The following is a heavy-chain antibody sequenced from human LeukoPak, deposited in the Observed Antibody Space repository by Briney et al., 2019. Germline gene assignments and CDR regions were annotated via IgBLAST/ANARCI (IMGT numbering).Heavy chain of an antibody. J-gene: IGHJ4*02. D-gene: IGHD2-21*02. Sequence: PGGSLRLSCAASGFTFSSYGMNWVRQAPGKGLEWVANIKQDGSEKYYVDSVKGRFTISRDNAKNSLYLQMNSLRAEDTAVYYCAREVTPYYWGQGTLVTVSS. V-gene: IGHV3-7*01. CDR1: GFTFSSYG. CDR3: AREVTPYY. CDR2: IKQDGSEK.